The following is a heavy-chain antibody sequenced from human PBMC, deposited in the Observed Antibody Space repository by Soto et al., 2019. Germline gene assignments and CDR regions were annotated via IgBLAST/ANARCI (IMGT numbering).Heavy chain of an antibody. Sequence: SETLSLTCTVFGASIRSFQWSWIRQPAGKGLEWIGHIYIRGQTSYNPTLDSQVTLSLDTSKNQVSLEVTSVTAADTGVYYCAVDAYVRGTYFFIESWGQGTHVTVS. CDR1: GASIRSFQ. V-gene: IGHV4-4*07. CDR3: AVDAYVRGTYFFIES. J-gene: IGHJ4*02. D-gene: IGHD3-10*02. CDR2: IYIRGQT.